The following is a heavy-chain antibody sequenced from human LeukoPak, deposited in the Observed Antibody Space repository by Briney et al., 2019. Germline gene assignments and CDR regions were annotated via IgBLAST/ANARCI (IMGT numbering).Heavy chain of an antibody. Sequence: PSETLSLTCTVSGGSISSYYWSWIRQPAGKGLEWIGRIYTGGSTNYNPSLKSRVTMSVDTSKNQFSLKLSSVTAADTAVYYCARVPITMVRGVIIAFWYFDLWGRGTLVTVSS. CDR2: IYTGGST. J-gene: IGHJ2*01. D-gene: IGHD3-10*01. CDR1: GGSISSYY. V-gene: IGHV4-4*07. CDR3: ARVPITMVRGVIIAFWYFDL.